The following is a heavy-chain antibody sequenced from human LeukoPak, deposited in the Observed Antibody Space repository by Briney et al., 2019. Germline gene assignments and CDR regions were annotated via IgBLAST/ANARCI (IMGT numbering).Heavy chain of an antibody. CDR3: ARDATARYYYYGMDV. D-gene: IGHD5-18*01. CDR1: GGTFSSYA. CDR2: IIPIFGTA. V-gene: IGHV1-69*01. J-gene: IGHJ6*02. Sequence: GASVKVSCKASGGTFSSYAISWVRQAPGQGLEWMGGIIPIFGTANYAQKFQGRVTITADESTSTAHMELSSLRSEDTAVYYCARDATARYYYYGMDVWGQGTTVTVSS.